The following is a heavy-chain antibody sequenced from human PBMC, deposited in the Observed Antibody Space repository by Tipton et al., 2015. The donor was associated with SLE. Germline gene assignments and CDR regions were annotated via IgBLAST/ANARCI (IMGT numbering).Heavy chain of an antibody. Sequence: QLAQSGPEVKKPGASVKVSCKASGYTFTSYYMHWVRQAPGQGLEWMGIINPSGGSTSYAQKFQGRVTITTDESTSTAYMELSSLRSEDTALYYCARELYSSSLRCWFDHWGQGSLVTVSS. CDR1: GYTFTSYY. J-gene: IGHJ5*02. CDR2: INPSGGST. CDR3: ARELYSSSLRCWFDH. D-gene: IGHD6-13*01. V-gene: IGHV1-46*01.